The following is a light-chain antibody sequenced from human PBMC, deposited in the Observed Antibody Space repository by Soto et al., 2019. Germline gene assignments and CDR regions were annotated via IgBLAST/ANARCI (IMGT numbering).Light chain of an antibody. V-gene: IGKV3-20*01. CDR3: QQYGSSPMYT. Sequence: ELVLTQSPGTLSLSPGERATLSCRASQSVTSSYLAWYQQKPGQAPRLLIYGASSRATGIPDRFSGSGSGPDFTLIISRLEPEDFAVYYCQQYGSSPMYTFGQGTKLEIK. CDR1: QSVTSSY. CDR2: GAS. J-gene: IGKJ2*01.